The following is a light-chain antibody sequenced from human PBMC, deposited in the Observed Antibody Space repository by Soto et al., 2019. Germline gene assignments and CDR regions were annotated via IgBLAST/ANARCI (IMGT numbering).Light chain of an antibody. CDR1: QSVSSNY. Sequence: EIVLTQSPCTLSLSPGERATLSCRASQSVSSNYLAWYQQKPGQAPRLLIYAASKRAAGIPDRFSGSGSGSDFTLTISRLEPEDFAVYYCQQYGNSPLTFGQGTKVEIK. CDR2: AAS. CDR3: QQYGNSPLT. J-gene: IGKJ1*01. V-gene: IGKV3-20*01.